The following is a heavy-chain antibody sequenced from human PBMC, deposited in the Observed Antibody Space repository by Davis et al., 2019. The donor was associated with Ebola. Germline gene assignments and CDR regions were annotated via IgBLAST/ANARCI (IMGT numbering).Heavy chain of an antibody. CDR2: INHSGIT. CDR3: VRAPSLTATDRRWKNWFDP. CDR1: GGPFSGYY. J-gene: IGHJ5*02. V-gene: IGHV4-34*01. Sequence: PSETLSLTCAVYGGPFSGYYWSWIRQPPGKGLEWIGEINHSGITNYNPSLESRVTISADTSKKQFYLNLSSVTAADTAVYYCVRAPSLTATDRRWKNWFDPWGQGTLVIVSS. D-gene: IGHD6-13*01.